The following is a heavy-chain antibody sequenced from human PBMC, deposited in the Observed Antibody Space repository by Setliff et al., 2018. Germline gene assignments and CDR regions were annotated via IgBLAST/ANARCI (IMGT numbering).Heavy chain of an antibody. CDR3: ARGLHSGTYWGTRPLGLDY. CDR1: GGSISSYY. D-gene: IGHD1-26*01. Sequence: NPSETLSLTCTVSGGSISSYYWSWIRQPPGKGLEWIGYIYASGSTNYNPSLKSRVTISLDMSKNGFSLNLTSVTVADTAVYYCARGLHSGTYWGTRPLGLDYWGQGSLVTVSS. CDR2: IYASGST. J-gene: IGHJ4*02. V-gene: IGHV4-4*08.